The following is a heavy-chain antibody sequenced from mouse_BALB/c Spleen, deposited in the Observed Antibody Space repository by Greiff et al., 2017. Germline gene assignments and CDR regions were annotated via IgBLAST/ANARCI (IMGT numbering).Heavy chain of an antibody. Sequence: QVQLKESGAELVRPGTSVKVSCKASGYAFTNYLIEWVKQRPGQGLEWIGVINPGSGGTNYNEKFKGKATLTADKSSSTAYMQLSSLTSDDSAVYFCARRGGLRPAFDYWGQGTTLTVSS. J-gene: IGHJ2*01. CDR3: ARRGGLRPAFDY. CDR1: GYAFTNYL. CDR2: INPGSGGT. V-gene: IGHV1-54*01. D-gene: IGHD1-2*01.